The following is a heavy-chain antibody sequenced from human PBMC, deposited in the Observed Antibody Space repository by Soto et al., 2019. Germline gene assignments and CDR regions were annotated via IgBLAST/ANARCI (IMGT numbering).Heavy chain of an antibody. V-gene: IGHV4-39*01. CDR3: VSQRTSVLTQAYFDY. CDR2: VYYRGRS. D-gene: IGHD2-8*01. Sequence: SETLSLTCTVSGGSVSNSNYYWGWIRQSPGKGLGWIGCVYYRGRSYSKSSVKSRVTISVDTSKNQFSLNLNSVTASDTAVYYCVSQRTSVLTQAYFDYWGPGALVTVSS. J-gene: IGHJ4*02. CDR1: GGSVSNSNYY.